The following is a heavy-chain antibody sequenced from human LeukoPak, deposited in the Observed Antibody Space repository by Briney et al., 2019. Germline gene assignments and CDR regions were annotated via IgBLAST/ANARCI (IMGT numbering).Heavy chain of an antibody. CDR2: IIPIFGTA. D-gene: IGHD6-19*01. CDR3: ARDVTVAGTFTRQNYYYYYMDV. J-gene: IGHJ6*03. Sequence: SVKVSCKASGGTFSSYAISWVRQAPGQGLEWMGRIIPIFGTANYAQKFQGRVTITTDESTSTAYMELSSLRSEDTAVYYCARDVTVAGTFTRQNYYYYYMDVWGEGTTVTVSS. V-gene: IGHV1-69*05. CDR1: GGTFSSYA.